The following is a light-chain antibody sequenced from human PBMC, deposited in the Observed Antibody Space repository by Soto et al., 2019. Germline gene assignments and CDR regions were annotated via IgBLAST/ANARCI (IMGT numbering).Light chain of an antibody. CDR3: SSFAGSNNFPYV. CDR1: SSDVGDYNY. CDR2: EVS. V-gene: IGLV2-8*01. J-gene: IGLJ1*01. Sequence: QSALTQPPSASGSPGQSVTISCTGTSSDVGDYNYVSWYQQPPGKAPKLLIYEVSKRPSGVPDRFSGSKSGNTASLTVSGLQAEDEADYYCSSFAGSNNFPYVFGTGTKVTVL.